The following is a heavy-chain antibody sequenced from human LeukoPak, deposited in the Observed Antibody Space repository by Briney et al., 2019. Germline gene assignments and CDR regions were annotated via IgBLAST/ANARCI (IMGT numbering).Heavy chain of an antibody. V-gene: IGHV3-21*01. CDR1: GFTFSNYY. Sequence: PGGSLRLSCAASGFTFSNYYMNWVRQAPGKGLEWVSSISSGSSYIYYADSLKGRFTISRDNAKNSLYLQMNSLRAEDTAVYYCARVSIGDYVWGSYRYSDYWGQGTLVTVSS. J-gene: IGHJ4*02. CDR3: ARVSIGDYVWGSYRYSDY. D-gene: IGHD3-16*02. CDR2: ISSGSSYI.